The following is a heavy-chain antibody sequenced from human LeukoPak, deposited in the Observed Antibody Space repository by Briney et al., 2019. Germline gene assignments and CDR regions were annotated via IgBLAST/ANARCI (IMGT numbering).Heavy chain of an antibody. V-gene: IGHV3-23*01. J-gene: IGHJ4*02. D-gene: IGHD2-15*01. CDR3: AKCSGDSCYSVLAY. CDR2: LCNSGGTT. CDR1: GITLSNYG. Sequence: GGSLRLSCAVSGITLSNYGMSWVRQAPGKGLEWVSTLCNSGGTTSYADSVKGRFTISRNTSKNTLYLQMNSLRAEDTALYYCAKCSGDSCYSVLAYWGQGTLVTVFS.